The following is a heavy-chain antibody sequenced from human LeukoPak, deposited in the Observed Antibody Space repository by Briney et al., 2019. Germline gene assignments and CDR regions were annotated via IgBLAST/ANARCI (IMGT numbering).Heavy chain of an antibody. CDR3: ARLMEYYDILTGYYAFDI. V-gene: IGHV4-39*01. J-gene: IGHJ3*02. D-gene: IGHD3-9*01. CDR2: IYYSGST. Sequence: SETLSLTCTVSGGPISSSSYYWGWIRQPPGKGLEWIGSIYYSGSTYYNPSLKSRVTISVDTSKNQFSLKLSSVTAADTAVYYCARLMEYYDILTGYYAFDIWGQGTMVTVSS. CDR1: GGPISSSSYY.